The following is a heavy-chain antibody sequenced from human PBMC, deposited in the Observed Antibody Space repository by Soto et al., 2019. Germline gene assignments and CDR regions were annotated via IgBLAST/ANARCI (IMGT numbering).Heavy chain of an antibody. Sequence: QVQLQESGPGLVKPSQTLSLTCTVSGGSISSGGYYWSWIRQHPGKGLEWIGYIYYSGSTYYNPSLKSRVIISVDTSKNQFSVKLSSGAAADTAVYFCARVPVEMATSLRGCYFDYWGQGTVVPVSS. CDR1: GGSISSGGYY. J-gene: IGHJ4*02. V-gene: IGHV4-31*03. CDR2: IYYSGST. CDR3: ARVPVEMATSLRGCYFDY. D-gene: IGHD1-26*01.